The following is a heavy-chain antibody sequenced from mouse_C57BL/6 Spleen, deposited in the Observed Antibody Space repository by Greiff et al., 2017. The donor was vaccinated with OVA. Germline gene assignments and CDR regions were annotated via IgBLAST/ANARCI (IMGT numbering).Heavy chain of an antibody. D-gene: IGHD3-3*01. V-gene: IGHV3-6*01. Sequence: EVKLMESGPGLVKPSQSLSLTCSVTGYSITSGYYWNWIRQFPGNKLEWMGYISYDGSNNYNPSLKNRISITRDTSKNQFFLKLNSVTTEDTATYYCARAAVYYAMDYWGQGTSVTVSS. CDR2: ISYDGSN. J-gene: IGHJ4*01. CDR3: ARAAVYYAMDY. CDR1: GYSITSGYY.